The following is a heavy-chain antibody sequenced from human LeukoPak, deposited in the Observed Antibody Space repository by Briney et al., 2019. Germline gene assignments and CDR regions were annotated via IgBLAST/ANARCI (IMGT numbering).Heavy chain of an antibody. D-gene: IGHD6-13*01. J-gene: IGHJ5*02. Sequence: SETLSLTCTVSGYSISSGYYWGWIRQPPGKGLEWIGYIYHSGSTYYNPSLKSRVTISVDRSKNQFSLKLSSVTAADTAVYYCARGGAATEVDPWGQGTLVTVSS. CDR1: GYSISSGYY. CDR2: IYHSGST. CDR3: ARGGAATEVDP. V-gene: IGHV4-38-2*02.